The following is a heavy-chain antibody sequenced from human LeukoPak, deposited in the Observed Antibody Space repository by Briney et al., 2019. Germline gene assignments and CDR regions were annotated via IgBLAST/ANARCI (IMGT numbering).Heavy chain of an antibody. J-gene: IGHJ3*02. V-gene: IGHV4-4*02. CDR1: GGSISSSNW. D-gene: IGHD3-22*01. Sequence: SSETLSLTCAVPGGSISSSNWWSWVRQPPGKGLEWIGEIYHSGSTNYNPSLKSRVTISVDKSKNQFSLKLSSVTAADTAVYYCARDLGVVITLGSDAFDIWGQGTMVTVSS. CDR3: ARDLGVVITLGSDAFDI. CDR2: IYHSGST.